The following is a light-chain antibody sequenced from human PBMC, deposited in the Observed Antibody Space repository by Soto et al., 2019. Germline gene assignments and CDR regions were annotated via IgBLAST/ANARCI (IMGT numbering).Light chain of an antibody. CDR3: SSYTTSNTRQIV. CDR2: DVS. Sequence: QSALTQPASVSGSPGQSITISCTGTSSDVGGYNYVSWYQQHPGKAPKFMIYDVSNRPSGVSNHFSGSKSGNTASLTISGLQAEDEADYYCSSYTTSNTRQIVFGTGTKLTVL. V-gene: IGLV2-14*01. J-gene: IGLJ1*01. CDR1: SSDVGGYNY.